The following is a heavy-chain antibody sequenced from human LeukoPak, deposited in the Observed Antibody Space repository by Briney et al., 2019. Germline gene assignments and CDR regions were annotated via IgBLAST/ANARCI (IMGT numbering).Heavy chain of an antibody. V-gene: IGHV3-48*03. Sequence: PGGSLRLSCAASGFTFSSYEMNWVRQAPGKGLEWVSYISSSGSTIYYADSVKGRFTISRDNAKNSLYLQMNSLRAEDTALYYCARDYHGSGSYQPNNWFDPWGQGTLVTVSS. CDR3: ARDYHGSGSYQPNNWFDP. D-gene: IGHD3-10*01. CDR2: ISSSGSTI. CDR1: GFTFSSYE. J-gene: IGHJ5*02.